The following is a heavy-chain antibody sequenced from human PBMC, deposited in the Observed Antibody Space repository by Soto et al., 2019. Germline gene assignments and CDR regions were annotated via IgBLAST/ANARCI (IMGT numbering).Heavy chain of an antibody. CDR2: MYSSGNT. CDR3: ARDSQWVLHDYFYY. Sequence: SETLSLTCTISGGSISIYFWTWVRHPAGKGLEWIGRMYSSGNTNYNPSLKSRVTMSVDRSRNQFSLVLSSVTAADTAVYYCARDSQWVLHDYFYYWGQGTMVTVSS. D-gene: IGHD1-26*01. V-gene: IGHV4-4*07. J-gene: IGHJ4*02. CDR1: GGSISIYF.